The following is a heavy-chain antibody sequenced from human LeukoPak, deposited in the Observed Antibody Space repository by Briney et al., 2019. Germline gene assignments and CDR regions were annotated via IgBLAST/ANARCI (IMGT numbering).Heavy chain of an antibody. V-gene: IGHV4-30-2*01. CDR3: ARVIAVAGTSWFDP. Sequence: SQTLSLTCAVSGGSISSGGYSWSWIRQPPGKGLEWIGYIYHSGSTYHNPSLKSRVTISVDRSKNQFSLKLSSVTAADTAVYYCARVIAVAGTSWFDPWGQGTLVTVSS. CDR1: GGSISSGGYS. CDR2: IYHSGST. D-gene: IGHD6-19*01. J-gene: IGHJ5*02.